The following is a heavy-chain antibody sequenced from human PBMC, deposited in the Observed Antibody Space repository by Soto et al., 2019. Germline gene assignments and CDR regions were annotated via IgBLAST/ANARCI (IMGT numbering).Heavy chain of an antibody. D-gene: IGHD1-26*01. CDR1: GFSFSSYA. CDR3: AKDKEMGATHGWFDP. CDR2: ISGSGGST. J-gene: IGHJ5*02. Sequence: GGSLRLSCAASGFSFSSYAMSWVRQAPGKGLEWVSAISGSGGSTYYADSVKGRFTISRDNSKNTLYLQMNSLRAEDTAVYYCAKDKEMGATHGWFDPWGQGTLVTVSS. V-gene: IGHV3-23*01.